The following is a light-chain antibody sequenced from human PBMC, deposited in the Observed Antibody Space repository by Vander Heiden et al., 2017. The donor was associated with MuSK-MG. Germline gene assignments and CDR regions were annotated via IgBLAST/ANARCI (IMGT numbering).Light chain of an antibody. Sequence: TQAPPVSVAPGETAKITGGGANIGDKTVHWYQQRPGHAPVVVIYDDADRPSGIPERFSGSNSGSTATLTISRVEAGDEADYYCQVWDGTSDHVVFGGGTQLTVL. V-gene: IGLV3-21*02. CDR2: DDA. CDR1: NIGDKT. J-gene: IGLJ2*01. CDR3: QVWDGTSDHVV.